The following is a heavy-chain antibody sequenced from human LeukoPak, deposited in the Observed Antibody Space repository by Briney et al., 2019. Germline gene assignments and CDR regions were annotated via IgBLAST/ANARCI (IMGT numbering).Heavy chain of an antibody. CDR3: ARGGYGWTPEPY. Sequence: PSETLSLTCTASGGSISSYYWSWIRQPPGKGLEWIGYIYYSGSTNYNPSLKSRVTISVDTSKNQFSLKLSSVTAADTAVYYCARGGYGWTPEPYWGQGTLVTVSS. CDR1: GGSISSYY. D-gene: IGHD2-15*01. J-gene: IGHJ4*02. CDR2: IYYSGST. V-gene: IGHV4-59*01.